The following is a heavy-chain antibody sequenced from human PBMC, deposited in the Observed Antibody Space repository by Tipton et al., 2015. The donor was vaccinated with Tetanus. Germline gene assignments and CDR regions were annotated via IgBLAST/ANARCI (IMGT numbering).Heavy chain of an antibody. Sequence: TLSLTCAVYGGSFSGYYWSWIRQPPGKGLEWIGEINHSGSTNYNPSLKSRVTISVDTSKNQFSLKLSSVTAADTAVYYCARGFGAAGTPYYFDYWGQGTLVTVSS. CDR2: INHSGST. D-gene: IGHD6-13*01. CDR3: ARGFGAAGTPYYFDY. V-gene: IGHV4-34*01. J-gene: IGHJ4*02. CDR1: GGSFSGYY.